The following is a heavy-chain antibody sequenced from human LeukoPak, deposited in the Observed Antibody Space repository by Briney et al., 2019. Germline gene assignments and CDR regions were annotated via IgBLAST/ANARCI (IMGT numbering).Heavy chain of an antibody. J-gene: IGHJ6*03. CDR3: ARQNRAQGYYYMDV. V-gene: IGHV4-39*01. D-gene: IGHD2/OR15-2a*01. CDR2: IYYSGST. Sequence: SETLSLTCTVSGGSISSSSYYWGWIRQPPGKGLEWIGSIYYSGSTYYNPSLKSRVTISVDTSKNQFSLKLSSVTAADTAVYYCARQNRAQGYYYMDVWGKGTTVTVSS. CDR1: GGSISSSSYY.